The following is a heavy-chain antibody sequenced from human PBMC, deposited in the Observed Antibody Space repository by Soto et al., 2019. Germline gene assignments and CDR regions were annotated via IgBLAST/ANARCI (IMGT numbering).Heavy chain of an antibody. CDR3: XXXXXXIVVVTMDV. V-gene: IGHV1-18*01. D-gene: IGHD3-22*01. Sequence: QVQLVQSGAEVKKPGASVKVSCKASGYTFTSYGISWVRQAPGQGLEWMGWISAYNGNTNYAQKLQGRVTMTTDTSTSXXXMXXXXLXXXXXXXXXXXXXXXXIVVVTMDVWGQGTTVTVSS. CDR1: GYTFTSYG. J-gene: IGHJ6*02. CDR2: ISAYNGNT.